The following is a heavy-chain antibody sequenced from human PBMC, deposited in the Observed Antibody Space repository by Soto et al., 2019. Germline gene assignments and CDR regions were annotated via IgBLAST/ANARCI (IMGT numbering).Heavy chain of an antibody. CDR1: GGSISSGGYY. CDR3: ARGKTPYWYFDL. V-gene: IGHV4-31*03. J-gene: IGHJ2*01. Sequence: QVQLQESGPGLVKPSQTLSLACTVSGGSISSGGYYWSWIRQHPGKGLEWIGYIYYSGSTYYNPSLKSRVTISVDTSKNQFSLKLSSVTAADTAVYYCARGKTPYWYFDLWGRGTLVTVSS. CDR2: IYYSGST. D-gene: IGHD6-13*01.